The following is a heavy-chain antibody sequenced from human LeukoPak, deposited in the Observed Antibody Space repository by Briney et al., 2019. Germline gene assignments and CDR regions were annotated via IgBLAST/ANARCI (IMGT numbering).Heavy chain of an antibody. CDR2: IYSGGKT. CDR1: GFTVSNNY. Sequence: GGSLRLSCAASGFTVSNNYMSWLSQAPGKGLEWVSLIYSGGKTYYADSVKGRFIISRDNSKNTLYLQMNSLRAEDTAVYYCAREYCSDGTCYYYYGMDVWGHGTTVTVSS. D-gene: IGHD2-15*01. J-gene: IGHJ6*02. CDR3: AREYCSDGTCYYYYGMDV. V-gene: IGHV3-53*01.